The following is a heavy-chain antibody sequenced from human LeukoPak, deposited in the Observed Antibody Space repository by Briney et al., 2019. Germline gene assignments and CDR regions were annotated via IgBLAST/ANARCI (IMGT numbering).Heavy chain of an antibody. J-gene: IGHJ3*02. Sequence: ASVKVSCKVSGYTLTELSMHWVRQAPGKGLEWMGGFDPEDGETIYAQKFQERVTITRDMSTSTAYMELSSLRSEDTAVYYCAADLDYDFWSGYDPGAFDIWGQGTMVTVSS. CDR3: AADLDYDFWSGYDPGAFDI. D-gene: IGHD3-3*01. CDR2: FDPEDGET. V-gene: IGHV1-24*01. CDR1: GYTLTELS.